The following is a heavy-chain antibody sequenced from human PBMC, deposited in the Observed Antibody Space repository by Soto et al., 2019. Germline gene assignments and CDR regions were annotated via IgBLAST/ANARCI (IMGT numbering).Heavy chain of an antibody. V-gene: IGHV4-34*01. D-gene: IGHD6-6*01. J-gene: IGHJ6*02. Sequence: SETLSLTCAVYGGSFSGYYWSWIRQPPGKGLEWIGEINHSGSTNYNPSLKSRVTISVDTSKNQFSLKLSSVTAAGTAVYYCARGRRKIWLQLSYHYGMDVWGQGTTVTVS. CDR1: GGSFSGYY. CDR2: INHSGST. CDR3: ARGRRKIWLQLSYHYGMDV.